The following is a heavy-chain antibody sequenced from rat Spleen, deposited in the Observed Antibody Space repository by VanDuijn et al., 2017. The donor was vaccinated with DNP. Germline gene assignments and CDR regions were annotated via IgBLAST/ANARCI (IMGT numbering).Heavy chain of an antibody. Sequence: QVQLKESGPGLVQPSQTLSLTCTVSGFSLTRYGVSWVRQSPGKGLEWIAAMSIGGSSYYNSALKSRLSISRDTSQSQVFLKMNSLQTEDTAVYFCTRDWIRGPFAYWGQGTLVTVSS. CDR1: GFSLTRYG. J-gene: IGHJ3*01. CDR2: MSIGGSS. CDR3: TRDWIRGPFAY. D-gene: IGHD4-3*01. V-gene: IGHV2S12*01.